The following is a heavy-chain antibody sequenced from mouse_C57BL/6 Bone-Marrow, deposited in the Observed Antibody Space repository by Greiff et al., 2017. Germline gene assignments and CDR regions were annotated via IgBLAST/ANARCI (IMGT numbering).Heavy chain of an antibody. CDR2: IDPSDSYT. V-gene: IGHV1-50*01. CDR1: GYTFTSYW. D-gene: IGHD2-12*01. Sequence: QVQLQQPGAELVKPGASVKLSCKASGYTFTSYWMQWVKQRPGQGLEWIGEIDPSDSYTNYNQKFKGKATLTVDTSSSTAYMQLSSLTYEDSAVYYWARETDDVYFDYWGQGTTITVSS. CDR3: ARETDDVYFDY. J-gene: IGHJ2*01.